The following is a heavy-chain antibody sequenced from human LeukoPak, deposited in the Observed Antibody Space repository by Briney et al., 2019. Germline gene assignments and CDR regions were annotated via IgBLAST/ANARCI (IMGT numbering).Heavy chain of an antibody. V-gene: IGHV4-34*01. CDR1: GGSFSGYY. CDR2: ITYRRSA. J-gene: IGHJ4*02. Sequence: SETLSLTCAVYGGSFSGYYWSWIRLPPGKGLQWIGEITYRRSADYNPSLKSRASITIDASQRQISLKLTSVTAADTAVYYCAGYGGDWNFDFDSWGQGTLVSVSP. D-gene: IGHD2-21*01. CDR3: AGYGGDWNFDFDS.